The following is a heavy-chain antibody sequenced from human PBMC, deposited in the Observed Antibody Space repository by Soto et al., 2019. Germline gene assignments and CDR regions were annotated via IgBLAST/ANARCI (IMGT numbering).Heavy chain of an antibody. CDR1: GYSISSGYY. CDR2: IYHSGST. CDR3: ARGIAAAGYNWFDP. V-gene: IGHV4-38-2*02. J-gene: IGHJ5*02. D-gene: IGHD6-13*01. Sequence: SETLSLTCTVSGYSISSGYYWGWIRQPPGKGLEWIGSIYHSGSTYYNPSLKSRVTISVDTSKNQFSLKLSSVTAADTAVYYCARGIAAAGYNWFDPWGQGTLVTVSS.